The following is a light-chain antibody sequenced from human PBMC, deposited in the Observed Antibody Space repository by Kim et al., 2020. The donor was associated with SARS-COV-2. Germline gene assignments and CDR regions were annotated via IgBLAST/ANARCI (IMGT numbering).Light chain of an antibody. CDR1: SLRTSS. V-gene: IGLV3-19*01. CDR3: NSRDRNGHLVV. J-gene: IGLJ2*01. Sequence: SSALTQDPTVSVALGQTVRITCQGDSLRTSSASWYQQKPGQAPILVIYDKTNRASGIPDRFSGSSSGNTVSLTITGAQAEDEADYYCNSRDRNGHLVVFGGGTKVTVL. CDR2: DKT.